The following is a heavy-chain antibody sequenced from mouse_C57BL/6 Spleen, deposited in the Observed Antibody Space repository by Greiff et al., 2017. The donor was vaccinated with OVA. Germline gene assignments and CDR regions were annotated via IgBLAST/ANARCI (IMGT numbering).Heavy chain of an antibody. V-gene: IGHV6-3*01. Sequence: EVQGVESGGGLVQPGGSMKLSCVASGFTFSNYWMNWVRQTPEKGLEWVAQIRLKSDNYATHYAESVKGRFTISRDDSKSSVYLQMNNLRAEDTGIYYCTSITPRYYFDYWGQGTTLTVSS. J-gene: IGHJ2*01. D-gene: IGHD1-2*01. CDR3: TSITPRYYFDY. CDR2: IRLKSDNYAT. CDR1: GFTFSNYW.